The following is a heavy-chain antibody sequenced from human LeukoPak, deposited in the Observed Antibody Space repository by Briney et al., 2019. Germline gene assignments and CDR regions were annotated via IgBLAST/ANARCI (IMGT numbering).Heavy chain of an antibody. CDR2: INSDGSRT. Sequence: VWSLRLSCAASGFTFSTYWMHWVRQAPGKRLVWVSRINSDGSRTTYADSVKGRFTISRDNAKNTLYLQMNSLRTEDTAVYYCARPETQYSSGLDGFDIWGQGTMVTVSS. CDR1: GFTFSTYW. CDR3: ARPETQYSSGLDGFDI. V-gene: IGHV3-74*01. D-gene: IGHD6-19*01. J-gene: IGHJ3*02.